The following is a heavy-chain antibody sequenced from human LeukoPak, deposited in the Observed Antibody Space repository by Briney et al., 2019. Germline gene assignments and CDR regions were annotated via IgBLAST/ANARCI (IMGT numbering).Heavy chain of an antibody. D-gene: IGHD3-16*01. CDR1: GDPFPSYG. CDR3: ASGLGAYVD. V-gene: IGHV1-18*01. CDR2: VSTYNGNT. J-gene: IGHJ4*02. Sequence: ASVKVSRKVSGDPFPSYGFSWVRQAPGQGLEWVGWVSTYNGNTNYRQKFQDRVTMTTDTSTNTAYMELRSLRSDDTAVYFCASGLGAYVDWGQGTLITVSS.